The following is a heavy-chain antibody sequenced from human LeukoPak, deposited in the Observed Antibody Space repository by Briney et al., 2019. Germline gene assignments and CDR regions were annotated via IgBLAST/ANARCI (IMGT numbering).Heavy chain of an antibody. V-gene: IGHV1-8*01. CDR1: GYTFTSYD. J-gene: IGHJ6*02. D-gene: IGHD5-18*01. Sequence: ASAKVSCKASGYTFTSYDINWVRQATGQGLEWMGWLNPNSGNTGYAQKFQGRVTMTRNTSISTAYMELSSLRSEDTAVYYCASRAPRDTAMVNPYYYYYGMDVWGQGTTVTVSS. CDR2: LNPNSGNT. CDR3: ASRAPRDTAMVNPYYYYYGMDV.